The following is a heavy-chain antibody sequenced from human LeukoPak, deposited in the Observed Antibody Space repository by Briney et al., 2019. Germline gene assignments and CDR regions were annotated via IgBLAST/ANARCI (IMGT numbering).Heavy chain of an antibody. D-gene: IGHD3-10*01. V-gene: IGHV3-23*01. CDR1: GFTFSSYA. CDR3: AKALVRWFGADKGNFDY. J-gene: IGHJ4*02. Sequence: GGSLRLSCAASGFTFSSYAMSWVRQAPGKGLEWVSAISGSGGSTYYADSVKGRFTISRDNSKNTLYLKMNSLRAEDTAVYYCAKALVRWFGADKGNFDYWGQGTLDTVFS. CDR2: ISGSGGST.